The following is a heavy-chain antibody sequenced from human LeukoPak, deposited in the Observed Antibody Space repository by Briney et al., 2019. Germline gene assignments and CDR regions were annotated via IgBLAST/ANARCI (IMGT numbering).Heavy chain of an antibody. CDR1: GFSFSDYW. Sequence: GGSLRLSCAASGFSFSDYWMSWVRQSPEKGLEWVANIKEDGSAKYYVDSVKGRFTISRDNAKNSLYLQMNSLRAEDTAVYYCARDPIAAAGTGEDYWGQGTLVTVSS. CDR3: ARDPIAAAGTGEDY. V-gene: IGHV3-7*01. D-gene: IGHD6-13*01. CDR2: IKEDGSAK. J-gene: IGHJ4*02.